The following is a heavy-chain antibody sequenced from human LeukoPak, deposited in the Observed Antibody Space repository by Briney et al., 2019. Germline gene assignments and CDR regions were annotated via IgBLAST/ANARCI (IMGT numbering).Heavy chain of an antibody. CDR3: GRVVRGGGVLPLYYMDV. J-gene: IGHJ6*03. CDR2: INHTGGT. D-gene: IGHD3-10*01. Sequence: TPSETLSLTCAVYGGSFSGYYWTWLRQSPGKGLEWIGEINHTGGTNYNPSLKSRVTISVDTSKNQFSLKLSSVTAADTAVYYCGRVVRGGGVLPLYYMDVWGKGTTVTISS. V-gene: IGHV4-34*01. CDR1: GGSFSGYY.